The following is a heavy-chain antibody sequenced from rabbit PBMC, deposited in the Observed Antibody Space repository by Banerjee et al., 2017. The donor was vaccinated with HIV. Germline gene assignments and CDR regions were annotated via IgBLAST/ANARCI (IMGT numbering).Heavy chain of an antibody. CDR3: ARKSSAAGDGYAFDL. Sequence: QQQLEESGGGLVKPGGTLTLTCKASGIDFSSYYYMCWVRQAPGKGLEWIACVDAGSSGSTYYANWAKGRFTISKTSSTTVTLQMTSLTAADTATYFCARKSSAAGDGYAFDLWGQGTLVTVS. CDR1: GIDFSSYYY. J-gene: IGHJ4*01. CDR2: VDAGSSGST. V-gene: IGHV1S45*01. D-gene: IGHD3-3*01.